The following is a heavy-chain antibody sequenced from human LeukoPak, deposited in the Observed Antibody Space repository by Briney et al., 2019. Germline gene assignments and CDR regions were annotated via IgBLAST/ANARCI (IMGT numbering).Heavy chain of an antibody. V-gene: IGHV3-11*01. J-gene: IGHJ4*02. D-gene: IGHD3-10*01. CDR3: AKGLYHYYGSGSYTLDY. CDR1: GFTFSDYY. CDR2: ISSSGSTI. Sequence: GSLRLSCAASGFTFSDYYMSWIRQAPGKGLEWVSYISSSGSTIYYADSVKGRFTISRDNSKNTLYLQMNSLRAEDTAVYYCAKGLYHYYGSGSYTLDYWGQGTLVTVSS.